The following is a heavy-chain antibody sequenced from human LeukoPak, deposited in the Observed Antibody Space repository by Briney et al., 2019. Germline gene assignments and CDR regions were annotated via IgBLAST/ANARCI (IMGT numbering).Heavy chain of an antibody. V-gene: IGHV4-59*01. CDR2: IYYSGST. CDR1: GGSISSYY. Sequence: SETLSLTCTVSGGSISSYYWSWIWQPPGKGLEWIGYIYYSGSTNYNPSLKSRVTISVDTSKNQFSLKLSSVTAADTAVYYCARGGYYDSSGYYSLPKFDYWSQGTLVTVSS. J-gene: IGHJ4*02. D-gene: IGHD3-22*01. CDR3: ARGGYYDSSGYYSLPKFDY.